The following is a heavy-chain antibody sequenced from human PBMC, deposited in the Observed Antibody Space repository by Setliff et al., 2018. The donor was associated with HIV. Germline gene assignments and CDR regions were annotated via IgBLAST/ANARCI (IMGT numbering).Heavy chain of an antibody. V-gene: IGHV3-74*01. CDR3: ARPLLRTNTVYGILGNWFDS. D-gene: IGHD2-8*01. CDR1: GFTFSRYW. J-gene: IGHJ5*01. Sequence: GGSLRLSCAASGFTFSRYWMHWVRQAPGQGLVWVSGINNDTTTTTYADSVKGRFSISRDNAKNTLYLQMNSLRVEDTAVYYCARPLLRTNTVYGILGNWFDSWGRGTLVTVSS. CDR2: INNDTTTT.